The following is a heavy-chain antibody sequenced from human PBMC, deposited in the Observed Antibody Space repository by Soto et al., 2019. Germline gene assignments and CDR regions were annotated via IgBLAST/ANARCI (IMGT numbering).Heavy chain of an antibody. D-gene: IGHD1-1*01. CDR1: GCNFIDYG. V-gene: IGHV1-8*01. Sequence: AALKVSCKASGCNFIDYGINWVRQAPVQGLEWMGWMNPKSGHTAHAQKIQGRGILTRDTSINTVYMELSSLTSGDPAVYFCARRIPHGKFDSWGRATQVTVSS. CDR2: MNPKSGHT. J-gene: IGHJ4*02. CDR3: ARRIPHGKFDS.